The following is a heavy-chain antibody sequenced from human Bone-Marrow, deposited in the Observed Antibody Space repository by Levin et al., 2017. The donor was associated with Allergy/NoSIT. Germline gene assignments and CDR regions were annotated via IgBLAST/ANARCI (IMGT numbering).Heavy chain of an antibody. J-gene: IGHJ5*02. CDR2: TYYRSKWYN. D-gene: IGHD2-15*01. V-gene: IGHV6-1*01. CDR3: TRGLGYRSDTHCTNWFDP. Sequence: SQTLSLTCAISGDSVSSNSAAWNWIRQSPSRGLEWLGRTYYRSKWYNNYAVSVRSRITVNPDTSKNQISLHLNSVTPEDTAVYYCTRGLGYRSDTHCTNWFDPWGQGTLVTVSS. CDR1: GDSVSSNSAA.